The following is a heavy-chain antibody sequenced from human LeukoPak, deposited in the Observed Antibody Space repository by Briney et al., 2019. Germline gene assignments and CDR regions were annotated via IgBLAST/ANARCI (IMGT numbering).Heavy chain of an antibody. CDR3: ATPYYYYYYYMDV. CDR1: GFTFSCYE. Sequence: SGGSLRLSCAASGFTFSCYEMNWVRQAPGKGLEWVSYISSSGSTIYYADSVKGRFTISRDNAKNSLYLQMNSLRAEDTAVYYCATPYYYYYYYMDVWGKGTTVTVSS. V-gene: IGHV3-48*03. J-gene: IGHJ6*03. CDR2: ISSSGSTI.